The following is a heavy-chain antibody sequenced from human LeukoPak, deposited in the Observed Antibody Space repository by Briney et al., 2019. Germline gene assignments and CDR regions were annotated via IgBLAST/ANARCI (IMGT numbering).Heavy chain of an antibody. CDR3: ARWPRGVIIKTWFDS. D-gene: IGHD3-10*01. CDR1: DGSFSGYY. Sequence: SETLSLTCAVYDGSFSGYYCSWIRQPPRKGREWIGEINHSESANYNPSLKSRVTIFLDTSKNQFPLNLSSVTAADTAVYYCARWPRGVIIKTWFDSWGQGTLVTVSS. J-gene: IGHJ5*01. CDR2: INHSESA. V-gene: IGHV4-34*01.